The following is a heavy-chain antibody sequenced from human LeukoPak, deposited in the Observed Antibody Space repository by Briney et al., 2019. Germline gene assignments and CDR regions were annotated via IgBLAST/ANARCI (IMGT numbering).Heavy chain of an antibody. V-gene: IGHV4-38-2*02. D-gene: IGHD2-2*02. CDR3: ARRGYCSSTSCYRGPNWFDP. Sequence: SSETLSLTCTVSGYSISSGYYWGWIRQPPGKGLEWIGEINHSGSTNYNPSLKSRVTISVDTSKNQFSLKLSSVTAADTAVYYCARRGYCSSTSCYRGPNWFDPWGQGTLVTVSS. J-gene: IGHJ5*02. CDR1: GYSISSGYY. CDR2: INHSGST.